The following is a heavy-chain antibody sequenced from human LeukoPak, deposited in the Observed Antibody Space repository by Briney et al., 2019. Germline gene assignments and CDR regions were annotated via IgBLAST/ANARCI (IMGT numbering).Heavy chain of an antibody. Sequence: SETLSLICTVSGGSISSYYWSWSRQPPGKGLEWIGYIYYSGSTNYNPSLKSRVTISVGTSKNQFSLKLSSVTAADTAVYYCARGVTIFGVVSFDYWGQGTLVTVSS. CDR2: IYYSGST. CDR1: GGSISSYY. D-gene: IGHD3-3*01. CDR3: ARGVTIFGVVSFDY. J-gene: IGHJ4*02. V-gene: IGHV4-59*01.